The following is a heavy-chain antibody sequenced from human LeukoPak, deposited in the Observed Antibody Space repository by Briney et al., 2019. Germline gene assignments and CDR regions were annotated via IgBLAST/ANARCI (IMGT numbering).Heavy chain of an antibody. CDR1: GFTFSSYA. J-gene: IGHJ4*02. Sequence: PGGSLRLSCAASGFTFSSYAMTWVRQAPGKGLEWVAVISYDGSNKYYADSVKGRFTISRDNSKNTLYLQMNSLRTEDTAVYYCARENAEDLDYWGQGTLVTVSS. CDR2: ISYDGSNK. CDR3: ARENAEDLDY. V-gene: IGHV3-30*03.